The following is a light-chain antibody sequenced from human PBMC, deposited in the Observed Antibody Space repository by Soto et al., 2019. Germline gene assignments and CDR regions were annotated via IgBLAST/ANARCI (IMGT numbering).Light chain of an antibody. CDR1: QSVSSW. CDR2: KAS. Sequence: DIQMTQSPSTLSASVGDRVIITCRASQSVSSWLAWYQQKPGKAPNLLIYKASTLKSGVPSRFSGSGSGTEFTLTISSLQPYDFATYYCQQYDNASWTFGQGTKVEIK. CDR3: QQYDNASWT. J-gene: IGKJ1*01. V-gene: IGKV1-5*03.